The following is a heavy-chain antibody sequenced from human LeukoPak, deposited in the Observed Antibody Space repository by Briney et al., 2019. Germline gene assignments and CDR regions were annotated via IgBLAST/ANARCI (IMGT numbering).Heavy chain of an antibody. Sequence: PGGFLRLSCAASGFTFSSYGMHWVRQAPGKGLEWVAVIWYDGSNKYYADSVKGRFTISRDNSKNTLYLQMNSLRAEDTAVYYCARDKDYYDSSGYYFDWGQGTLVTVSS. CDR3: ARDKDYYDSSGYYFD. CDR1: GFTFSSYG. V-gene: IGHV3-33*01. CDR2: IWYDGSNK. D-gene: IGHD3-22*01. J-gene: IGHJ4*02.